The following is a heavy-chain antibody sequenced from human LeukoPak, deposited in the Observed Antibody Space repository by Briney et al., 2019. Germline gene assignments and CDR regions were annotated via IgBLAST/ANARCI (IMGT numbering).Heavy chain of an antibody. CDR1: GFTFSDYY. Sequence: PGGSLRLSCAASGFTFSDYYMSWIRQAPGKGLEWVSYISSSSSYTNYADSVKGRFTISRDNAKNSLYLQVNSLRAEDTAVYYCAKDLDLVGATVGYWGQGTLVTVSS. V-gene: IGHV3-11*05. J-gene: IGHJ4*02. CDR2: ISSSSSYT. CDR3: AKDLDLVGATVGY. D-gene: IGHD1-26*01.